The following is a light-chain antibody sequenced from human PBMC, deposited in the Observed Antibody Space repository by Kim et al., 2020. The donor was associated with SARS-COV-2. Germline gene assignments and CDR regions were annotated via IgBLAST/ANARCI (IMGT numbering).Light chain of an antibody. CDR1: RSDVGGYNY. CDR2: DVT. J-gene: IGLJ3*02. Sequence: GQSVTISCSGSRSDVGGYNYVAWYQHKPGTAPKVLIYDVTKRPSGVPDRFSGSKSGNTASLTVSGLQAEDEADYYCSSYAGSNTLVFGGGTKVTVL. CDR3: SSYAGSNTLV. V-gene: IGLV2-8*01.